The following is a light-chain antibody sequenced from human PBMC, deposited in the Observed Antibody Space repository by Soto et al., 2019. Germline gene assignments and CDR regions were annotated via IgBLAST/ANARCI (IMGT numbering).Light chain of an antibody. Sequence: QSALTQPASVSGSPGQSITISCTGTSSDVGSYNIVSWYQQHPGKAPKLMIYEGSKRPSGVSNRFSGSKSGNTASLTISGLQAEDEDDYYCCSYAGSSTLVVFGGGTKLTVL. CDR1: SSDVGSYNI. CDR3: CSYAGSSTLVV. CDR2: EGS. J-gene: IGLJ2*01. V-gene: IGLV2-23*01.